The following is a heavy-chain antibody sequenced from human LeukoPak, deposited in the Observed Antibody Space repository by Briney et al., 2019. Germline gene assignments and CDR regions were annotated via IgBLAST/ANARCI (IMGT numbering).Heavy chain of an antibody. CDR3: ARYYCGSSSCPGVDY. J-gene: IGHJ4*02. Sequence: SETLSLTCTVSGVSITSVGNYWSWIRQHPGGGLEWIGYISHSGSTYYNPSLKSRVTISVDTSKNQFSLQLSSVTAADTAVYYCARYYCGSSSCPGVDYWGRGTLVTVSS. CDR2: ISHSGST. CDR1: GVSITSVGNY. V-gene: IGHV4-31*03. D-gene: IGHD2-2*01.